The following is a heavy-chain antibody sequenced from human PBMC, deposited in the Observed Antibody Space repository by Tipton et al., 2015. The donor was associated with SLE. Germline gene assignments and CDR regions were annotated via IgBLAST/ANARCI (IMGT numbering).Heavy chain of an antibody. D-gene: IGHD6-13*01. CDR1: GGSFSGYY. CDR2: INHSGST. V-gene: IGHV4-34*01. CDR3: ARDRGIAAAGT. J-gene: IGHJ5*02. Sequence: TLSLTCAVHGGSFSGYYWSWIRQPPGKGLEWIGEINHSGSTNYNPSLKSRVTISVDTSKNQFSLKLSSVTAADTAVYYCARDRGIAAAGTWGQGTLVTVSS.